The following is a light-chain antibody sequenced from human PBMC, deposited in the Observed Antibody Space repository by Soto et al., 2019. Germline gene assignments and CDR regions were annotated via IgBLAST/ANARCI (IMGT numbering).Light chain of an antibody. V-gene: IGKV1-12*01. CDR2: AAS. CDR1: QGISSW. CDR3: QHANSFPPYT. J-gene: IGKJ2*01. Sequence: DIPMTQSPSSVSPSVGDRVTITCRASQGISSWLPWYQQKPGKAPKLLIYAASSLQCGVPPRFSGSGSGTEFTVTISGLQPEYFATSYCQHANSFPPYTFGQGTKLEIK.